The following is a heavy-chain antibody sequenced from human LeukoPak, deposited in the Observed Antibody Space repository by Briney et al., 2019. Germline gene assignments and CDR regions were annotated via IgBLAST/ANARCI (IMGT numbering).Heavy chain of an antibody. J-gene: IGHJ4*02. CDR2: ISYDGSNK. CDR1: GFTFSSYA. Sequence: GGSLRLSCAASGFTFSSYAMHWVRQAPGKGLEWVAVISYDGSNKYYADSVKGRFTISRDNSKNTLYLQMNSLRAEDTAVYYCARGPRLTYDILTGYSLDYWGQGTLVTVSS. CDR3: ARGPRLTYDILTGYSLDY. D-gene: IGHD3-9*01. V-gene: IGHV3-30*14.